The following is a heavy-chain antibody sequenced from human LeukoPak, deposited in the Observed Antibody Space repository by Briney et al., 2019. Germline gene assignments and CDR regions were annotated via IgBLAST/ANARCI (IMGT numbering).Heavy chain of an antibody. CDR2: IYPGDSDT. D-gene: IGHD2-21*01. V-gene: IGHV5-51*01. CDR1: GYTFTSYW. Sequence: GESLKIYCKASGYTFTSYWIAWVRQMPGKGPECIGMIYPGDSDTRYTPSFHGHVTISADKSVSTAYLQWSSLKVSDSATYYCARHMATSDWVLDYWGQGTLVTVSS. J-gene: IGHJ4*02. CDR3: ARHMATSDWVLDY.